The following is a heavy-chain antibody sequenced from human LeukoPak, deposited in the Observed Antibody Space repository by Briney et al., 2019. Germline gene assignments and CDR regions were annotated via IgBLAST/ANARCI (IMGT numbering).Heavy chain of an antibody. CDR1: GGSFSGYY. Sequence: PSETLSLTCAVYGGSFSGYYWSWIRQPPGKGLEWIGEINHSGSTNYNPSLKSRVPIPVDTSKNQFYLKLSSLPAADTVVYYCARGSSDGDYGGYYFDYWGQGTLVTVSS. J-gene: IGHJ4*02. CDR3: ARGSSDGDYGGYYFDY. D-gene: IGHD4-17*01. V-gene: IGHV4-34*01. CDR2: INHSGST.